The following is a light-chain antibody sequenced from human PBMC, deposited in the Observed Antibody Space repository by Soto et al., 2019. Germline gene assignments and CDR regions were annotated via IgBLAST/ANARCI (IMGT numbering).Light chain of an antibody. CDR3: SSCTSNSTLV. Sequence: QSVLTQPASVSGSPGQSITISCTGTSSDVGAYNYVSWYQQHPDKAPKLMIFEVSDRPAGVSNRFSGSNSGNTSSLTISGLQAEDEADYVCSSCTSNSTLVFGGGTQLTV. CDR1: SSDVGAYNY. J-gene: IGLJ3*02. V-gene: IGLV2-14*01. CDR2: EVS.